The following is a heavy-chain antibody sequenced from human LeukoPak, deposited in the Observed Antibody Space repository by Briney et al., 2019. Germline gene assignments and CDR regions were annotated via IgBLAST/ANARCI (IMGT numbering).Heavy chain of an antibody. Sequence: GGSLRPSCAASGFTFDDYAMHWFRQVPGKGLEWVSGITWNGATLAYADSVKGRFTISRDNAKNSLFLQMNSLRTEDTALYYCAKSGSGWFFSFDSWGQGTLVSVSS. V-gene: IGHV3-9*01. J-gene: IGHJ4*02. CDR2: ITWNGATL. D-gene: IGHD6-19*01. CDR3: AKSGSGWFFSFDS. CDR1: GFTFDDYA.